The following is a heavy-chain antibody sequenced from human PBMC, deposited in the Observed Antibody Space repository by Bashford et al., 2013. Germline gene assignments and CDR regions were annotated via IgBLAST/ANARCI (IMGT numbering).Heavy chain of an antibody. Sequence: ASVKVSCKASGYTFISYGISWVRQAPGQGLEWMGWISGYDGNTNYAQKLHGRVTMTTDTSTGTAYMELRSLTSDDTAVYYCAAYTPHNSAVYYYTYWGQGTPVTVSS. J-gene: IGHJ4*02. CDR2: ISGYDGNT. CDR1: GYTFISYG. D-gene: IGHD3-22*01. V-gene: IGHV1-18*01. CDR3: AAYTPHNSAVYYYTY.